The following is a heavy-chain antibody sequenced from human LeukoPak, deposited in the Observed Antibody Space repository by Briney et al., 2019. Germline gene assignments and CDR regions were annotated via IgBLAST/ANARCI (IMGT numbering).Heavy chain of an antibody. CDR1: GGSISSYY. J-gene: IGHJ2*01. Sequence: SETLSLTCSVSGGSISSYYWSWIRQPPGKGLEWIGYMDYSGSTNYNPYLKSRVIISVDTSKNQFSLKLRSVTAADTAVYYCARVYYSSSYDYWYFDIWGRGTLVTVSS. V-gene: IGHV4-59*01. D-gene: IGHD6-13*01. CDR2: MDYSGST. CDR3: ARVYYSSSYDYWYFDI.